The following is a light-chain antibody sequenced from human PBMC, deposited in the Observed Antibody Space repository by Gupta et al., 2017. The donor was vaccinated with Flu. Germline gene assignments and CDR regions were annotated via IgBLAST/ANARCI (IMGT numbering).Light chain of an antibody. CDR3: PHFYCNPQHT. V-gene: IGKV1-39*01. J-gene: IGKJ2*01. Sequence: DIQMTQSPSSLSASVGDRVTITCRASQSISSYLNWYQQKPGKAPKLLIYAASSWQSGVPSRFSPTGSGKDVSITISSLQLEDLPPYYCPHFYCNPQHTFGQGTKLEIK. CDR1: QSISSY. CDR2: AAS.